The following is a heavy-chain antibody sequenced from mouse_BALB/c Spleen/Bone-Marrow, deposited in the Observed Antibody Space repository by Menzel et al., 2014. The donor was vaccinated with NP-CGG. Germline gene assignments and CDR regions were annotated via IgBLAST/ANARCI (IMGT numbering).Heavy chain of an antibody. CDR3: ARDGYGKRNYFDY. CDR2: IYPGDGDT. CDR1: GYAFSSSW. D-gene: IGHD2-1*01. Sequence: QVQLQQSGPELVKPGASVRISCKASGYAFSSSWMNWVKQRPGQGLEWIGRIYPGDGDTNYSGKFKGKATLTADKSSSTAYMQLSSLTSVDSAVYFCARDGYGKRNYFDYWGQGTTLTVSS. V-gene: IGHV1-82*01. J-gene: IGHJ2*01.